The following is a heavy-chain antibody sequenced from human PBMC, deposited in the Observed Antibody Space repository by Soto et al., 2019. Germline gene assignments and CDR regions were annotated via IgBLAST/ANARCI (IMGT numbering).Heavy chain of an antibody. V-gene: IGHV4-4*07. D-gene: IGHD3-3*02. J-gene: IGHJ6*02. CDR1: GGAISSYY. CDR2: VFSSGST. CDR3: ARVAFSYFGMDV. Sequence: SEILSLTCSVPGGAISSYYWSWVRQPAGKGLEWIGRVFSSGSTNHNASLKSRVTMSIDTSKNEVSLTLRSVTAADTGVYYCARVAFSYFGMDVWGPGTTVTVSS.